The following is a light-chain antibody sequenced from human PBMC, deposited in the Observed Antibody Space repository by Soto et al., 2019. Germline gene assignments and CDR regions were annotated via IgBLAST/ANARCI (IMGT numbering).Light chain of an antibody. CDR3: LQYYSGPKT. CDR1: QGVNSK. CDR2: GAT. V-gene: IGKV3-15*01. Sequence: EMVMTQSPATLSVSPGERATLSCWASQGVNSKLAWYQHIPGQAPRLLLYGATSRATGIRARFSGSESGTEFTLTIGSLQSEDVAVYYCLQYYSGPKTFGQGTKVEIK. J-gene: IGKJ1*01.